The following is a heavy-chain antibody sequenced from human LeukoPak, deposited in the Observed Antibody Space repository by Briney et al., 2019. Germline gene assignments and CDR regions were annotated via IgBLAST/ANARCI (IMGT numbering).Heavy chain of an antibody. J-gene: IGHJ4*02. V-gene: IGHV3-30-3*01. D-gene: IGHD6-19*01. Sequence: LSLTCAVYGGSFSGYYWSWIRQPPGKGLEWVAVISYDGGNKYYADSVKGRFTISRDNSKNTLYLQMNSLRAEDTAVYYCARVRAVADLDYWGQGTLVTVPS. CDR2: ISYDGGNK. CDR1: GGSFSGYY. CDR3: ARVRAVADLDY.